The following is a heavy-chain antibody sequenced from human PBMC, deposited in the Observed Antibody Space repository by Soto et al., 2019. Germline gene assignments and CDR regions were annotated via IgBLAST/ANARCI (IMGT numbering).Heavy chain of an antibody. J-gene: IGHJ4*02. CDR2: ISTYNGNT. CDR3: ARRGAYCSGGTCYHFDY. V-gene: IGHV1-18*04. Sequence: ASVKVFCKASGYTFTTYGISWVRQAPGQGLEWMGWISTYNGNTNYEQKLQGRVTLTTDTLTSTAYMELRSLRSDDTAVYYCARRGAYCSGGTCYHFDYWGQGTLVTVSS. CDR1: GYTFTTYG. D-gene: IGHD2-15*01.